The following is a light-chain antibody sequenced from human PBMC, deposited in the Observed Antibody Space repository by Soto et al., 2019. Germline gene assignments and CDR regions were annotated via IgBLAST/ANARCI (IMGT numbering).Light chain of an antibody. CDR2: GAS. J-gene: IGKJ5*01. Sequence: DIQLTQSPSFLSASVVDRVTIAFRASRAMNTYIAWYQQRPGAAPKLLVYGASTLYTGVPSRFSGSESGAVFTLTISSLQPEDFATYYCQQLHSYPITFGQGTRLEI. V-gene: IGKV1-9*01. CDR1: RAMNTY. CDR3: QQLHSYPIT.